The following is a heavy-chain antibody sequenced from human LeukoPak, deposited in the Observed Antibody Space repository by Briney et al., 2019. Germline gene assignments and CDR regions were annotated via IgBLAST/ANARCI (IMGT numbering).Heavy chain of an antibody. CDR3: ARDPQKVVATIGYHYYYYMDV. V-gene: IGHV1-2*02. D-gene: IGHD5-12*01. Sequence: GASVKDSCVASGYTFSGYYMCSVRQGPEERGGWMVWINPNSGGTNYAQKFQGRVTMTRDTSISTAYMELSRLRSDDTAVYYCARDPQKVVATIGYHYYYYMDVWGKGTTVTVS. CDR2: INPNSGGT. CDR1: GYTFSGYY. J-gene: IGHJ6*03.